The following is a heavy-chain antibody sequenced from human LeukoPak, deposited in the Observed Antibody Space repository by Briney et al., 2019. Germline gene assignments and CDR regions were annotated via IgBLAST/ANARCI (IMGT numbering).Heavy chain of an antibody. Sequence: GGSLRLSCAASGFTFSSYSMNWVRQAPGKGLEWVSSISSSSSYIYYADSVKGRLTISRDNAKNSLYLQMNSLRAEDTAVYYCARDSGDCGGDCYSVAAFDIWGQGTMVTVSS. CDR2: ISSSSSYI. V-gene: IGHV3-21*01. D-gene: IGHD2-21*02. CDR1: GFTFSSYS. CDR3: ARDSGDCGGDCYSVAAFDI. J-gene: IGHJ3*02.